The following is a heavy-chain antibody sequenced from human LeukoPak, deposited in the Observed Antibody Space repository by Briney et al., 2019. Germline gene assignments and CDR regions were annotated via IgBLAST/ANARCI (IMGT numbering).Heavy chain of an antibody. CDR3: ARGGYSYGYYYGMDV. Sequence: PSETLSLTCAVYGGSFSGYYWSWIRQPPGKGLERIGEINHSGSINYNPSLKSRVTISVDTSKNQFSLRLSSVTAADTAVYLCARGGYSYGYYYGMDVWGQGTTVTVSS. CDR1: GGSFSGYY. V-gene: IGHV4-34*01. CDR2: INHSGSI. J-gene: IGHJ6*02. D-gene: IGHD5-18*01.